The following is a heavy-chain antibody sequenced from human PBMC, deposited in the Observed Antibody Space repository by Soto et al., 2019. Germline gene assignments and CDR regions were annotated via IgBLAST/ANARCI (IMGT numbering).Heavy chain of an antibody. CDR1: GFSLSTNGVG. J-gene: IGHJ4*02. CDR2: IYLDDSK. CDR3: AKKGGGDYILGY. Sequence: HITLKESGPTLVKPTQTLTLTCTFSGFSLSTNGVGVGWIRQPPGKALEWLALIYLDDSKHYSPALNSRLTITKDTSRHLVVLTLTNMDAVDTATYYCAKKGGGDYILGYWGQGTLVTVSS. V-gene: IGHV2-5*02. D-gene: IGHD4-17*01.